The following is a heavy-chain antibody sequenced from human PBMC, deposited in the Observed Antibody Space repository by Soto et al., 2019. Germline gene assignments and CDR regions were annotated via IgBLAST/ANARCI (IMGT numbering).Heavy chain of an antibody. Sequence: SSETLSLTCAVSGGSISSSNWWSWVRQPPGKGLEWIGEIYHSGSTNYNPSLKSRVTISVDKSKNQFSLKLSSVTAADTAVYYCASSLFDSSSYYFDYWGQGTLVTVSS. D-gene: IGHD6-6*01. J-gene: IGHJ4*02. V-gene: IGHV4-4*02. CDR3: ASSLFDSSSYYFDY. CDR1: GGSISSSNW. CDR2: IYHSGST.